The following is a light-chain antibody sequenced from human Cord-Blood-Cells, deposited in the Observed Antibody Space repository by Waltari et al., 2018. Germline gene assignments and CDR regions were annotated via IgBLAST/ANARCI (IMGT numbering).Light chain of an antibody. CDR3: CSYAGSSTWV. CDR1: SSDVGSYNL. Sequence: QSALTQPAPVSGSPGQSITISCTGTSSDVGSYNLVSCYQQPPGKAPKRLIYEGSKRPSGVSNRFSGSKSGNTASLTISGLQAEDEADYYCCSYAGSSTWVFGGGTKLTVL. CDR2: EGS. V-gene: IGLV2-23*01. J-gene: IGLJ3*02.